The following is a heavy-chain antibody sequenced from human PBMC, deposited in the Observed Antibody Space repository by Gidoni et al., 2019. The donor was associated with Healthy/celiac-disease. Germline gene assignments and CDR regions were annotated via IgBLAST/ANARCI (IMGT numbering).Heavy chain of an antibody. CDR1: GGSISSSRSY. J-gene: IGHJ4*02. D-gene: IGHD3-3*01. CDR2: IYYMGIT. CDR3: ARNSVLRFLEWFFFDY. V-gene: IGHV4-39*01. Sequence: QLQLQESVPGLVKPSETLSLTCPVSGGSISSSRSYWGWIRQPPGKGLEWIGSIYYMGITDYNPSLNSRGTISVDTSKNQFSLKLSSVTAADTAVYYCARNSVLRFLEWFFFDYWGQGTLVTVSS.